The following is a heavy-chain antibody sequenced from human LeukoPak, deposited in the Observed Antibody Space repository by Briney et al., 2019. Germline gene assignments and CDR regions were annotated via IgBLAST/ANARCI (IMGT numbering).Heavy chain of an antibody. CDR1: GGTFGSYT. J-gene: IGHJ4*02. Sequence: GSSVKVSCKASGGTFGSYTISWVRQAPGQGLEWMGRIIPILGIANYAQKFQGRVTITADKSTSTAYMELSSLRSEDTAVYYCARVGDPPGYSSSWYEGETCWGQGTLVTVSS. CDR2: IIPILGIA. D-gene: IGHD6-13*01. V-gene: IGHV1-69*02. CDR3: ARVGDPPGYSSSWYEGETC.